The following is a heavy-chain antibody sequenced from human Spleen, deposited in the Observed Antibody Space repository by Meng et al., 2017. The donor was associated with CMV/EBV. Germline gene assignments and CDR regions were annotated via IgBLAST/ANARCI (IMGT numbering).Heavy chain of an antibody. Sequence: GGSLRLSCAASGFTFSSYAMSWVRQAPGKGLEWVSAIRGSGGSTYYADSVKGRFTISRDNSKNTLYLQMNSLRAEDTAVYYCAWGWELSRPYYFDYWGQGTLVTVSS. D-gene: IGHD1-26*01. CDR1: GFTFSSYA. J-gene: IGHJ4*02. V-gene: IGHV3-23*01. CDR3: AWGWELSRPYYFDY. CDR2: IRGSGGST.